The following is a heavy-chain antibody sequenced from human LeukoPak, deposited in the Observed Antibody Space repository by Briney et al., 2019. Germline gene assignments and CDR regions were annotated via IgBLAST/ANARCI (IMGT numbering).Heavy chain of an antibody. CDR2: MNPNSGNT. Sequence: ASVKVSCKTSGYTFSSYDINWVRQASGQGLEWMGWMNPNSGNTGYAEKFQGRVTMTGDTSINTAYMDLSSLESDDTAVYYCARGPRGSGWAHDAFDIWGQGTMVTVSS. CDR3: ARGPRGSGWAHDAFDI. J-gene: IGHJ3*02. CDR1: GYTFSSYD. D-gene: IGHD6-19*01. V-gene: IGHV1-8*01.